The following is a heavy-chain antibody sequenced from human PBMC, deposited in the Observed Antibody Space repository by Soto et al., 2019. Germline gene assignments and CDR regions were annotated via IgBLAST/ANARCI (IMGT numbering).Heavy chain of an antibody. Sequence: QVQLQQWGAGLLKPSETLSLTCAVYGGSSSGYYCCWIRQRPGQGLEWIGEINHSGSTNHNPTLLRRVTISLDTSKVQLSLQPGTVTAAYTAVYYCLSWASSGYSPPSRGQGTLVTV. CDR1: GGSSSGYY. CDR3: LSWASSGYSPPS. V-gene: IGHV4-34*01. J-gene: IGHJ5*01. D-gene: IGHD3-22*01. CDR2: INHSGST.